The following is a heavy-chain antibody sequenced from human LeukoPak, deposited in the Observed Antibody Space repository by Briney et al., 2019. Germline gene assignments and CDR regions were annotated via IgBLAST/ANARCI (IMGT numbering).Heavy chain of an antibody. CDR2: IGTSDDM. CDR1: GFTVSRSS. V-gene: IGHV3-23*01. J-gene: IGHJ4*02. CDR3: AKKSVGLCPFDY. D-gene: IGHD2-8*02. Sequence: PGGSLRLSCAASGFTVSRSSMSWVRQAPGKGLEWVSTIGTSDDMYYADSVKGRFTISRDNSKDTLYLQMNSLRAEDTAVYYCAKKSVGLCPFDYWGQGTLVTVSS.